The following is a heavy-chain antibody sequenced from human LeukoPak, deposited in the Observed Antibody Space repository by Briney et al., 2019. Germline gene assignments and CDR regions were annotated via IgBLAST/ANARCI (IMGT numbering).Heavy chain of an antibody. J-gene: IGHJ6*02. V-gene: IGHV1-18*01. D-gene: IGHD4-17*01. Sequence: ASVKVSCKASGYTFTSYGISWVRQAPGQGLEWMGWISPKTGDTTYAQKFQGRLSMTGDTSISTAYMDLSSLTSADTAIYYCARADGTDDYGDYVGEGDYYYYDMGVRGQGTTVTVSS. CDR3: ARADGTDDYGDYVGEGDYYYYDMGV. CDR1: GYTFTSYG. CDR2: ISPKTGDT.